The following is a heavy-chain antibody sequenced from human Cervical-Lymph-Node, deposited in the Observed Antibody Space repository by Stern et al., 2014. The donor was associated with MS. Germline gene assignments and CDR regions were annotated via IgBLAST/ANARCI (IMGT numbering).Heavy chain of an antibody. Sequence: QVQLVQSGAEVKRPGASARVSCKASGYTFTDYYIHWVRQAPGQGLEWVGRIHHNSGGTNYAQNFQGRVPMTTDTSITTAYMELSSLRSDDTAVYYCARNTRDYWGQGPLVTVSS. CDR2: IHHNSGGT. V-gene: IGHV1-2*06. CDR3: ARNTRDY. CDR1: GYTFTDYY. J-gene: IGHJ4*02.